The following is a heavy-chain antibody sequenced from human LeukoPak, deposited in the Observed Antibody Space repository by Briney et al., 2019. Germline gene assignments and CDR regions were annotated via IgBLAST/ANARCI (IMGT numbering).Heavy chain of an antibody. V-gene: IGHV1-18*01. CDR3: ARGSGIVPYNWFDP. CDR2: ISAYNGNT. J-gene: IGHJ5*02. D-gene: IGHD1-26*01. Sequence: GASVKVSCKASGYTFTSYGISWVRQATGQGLEWTGWISAYNGNTNYAQKLQGRVTMTTDTSTNTAYTELRSLRSDDTAVYYCARGSGIVPYNWFDPWGQGTLVTVSS. CDR1: GYTFTSYG.